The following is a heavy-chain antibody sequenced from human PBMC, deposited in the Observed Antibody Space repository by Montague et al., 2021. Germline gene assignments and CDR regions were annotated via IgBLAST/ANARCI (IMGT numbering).Heavy chain of an antibody. V-gene: IGHV4-59*13. D-gene: IGHD1-1*01. CDR3: TRDTTTDGFDI. Sequence: SETLSLTCTVSGGSISNYFWTWIRQPPGKGLERIGFIPYSGSTNFNPSLKSRVTISLDTSKNQFSLNLSSVTAADTAVYYCTRDTTTDGFDIWGQGTMVTVSS. CDR1: GGSISNYF. J-gene: IGHJ3*02. CDR2: IPYSGST.